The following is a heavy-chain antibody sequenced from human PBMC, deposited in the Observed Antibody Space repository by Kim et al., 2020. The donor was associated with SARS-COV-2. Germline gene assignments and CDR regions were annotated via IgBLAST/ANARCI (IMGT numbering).Heavy chain of an antibody. V-gene: IGHV4-31*03. CDR2: IYYSGST. CDR1: GGSISSGGYY. Sequence: SETLSLTCTVSGGSISSGGYYWSWIRQHPGKGLEWIGYIYYSGSTYYNPSLKSRVTISVDTSKNQFSLKLSSVTAADTAVYYCAREGAVTMFDYWGQGTLVTVSS. D-gene: IGHD3-10*02. J-gene: IGHJ4*02. CDR3: AREGAVTMFDY.